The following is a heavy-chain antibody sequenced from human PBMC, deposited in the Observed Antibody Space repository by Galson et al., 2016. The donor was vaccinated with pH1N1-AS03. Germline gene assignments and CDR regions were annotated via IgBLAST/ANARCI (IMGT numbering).Heavy chain of an antibody. D-gene: IGHD2-15*01. J-gene: IGHJ3*02. Sequence: SLRLSCAASGFTFSHYSMSWVRQAPGKGLEWVSSISGSSSYIYYADSVKGRFTISRYNAKNSVYLQMNSLRAEDTAVYYCAKDSNEYCSGCNCLAFDIWGQGTVVAVSS. CDR1: GFTFSHYS. CDR2: ISGSSSYI. V-gene: IGHV3-21*01. CDR3: AKDSNEYCSGCNCLAFDI.